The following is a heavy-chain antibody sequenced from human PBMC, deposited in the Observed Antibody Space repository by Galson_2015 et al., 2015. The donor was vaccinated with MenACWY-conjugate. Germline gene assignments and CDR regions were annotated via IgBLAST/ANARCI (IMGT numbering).Heavy chain of an antibody. CDR3: ARHKGTWYFED. J-gene: IGHJ4*02. D-gene: IGHD6-13*01. Sequence: QSGAEVKKPGESLRISCKGSGYSFTCYYISWVRQMPGKGLEWMGRIDPTDSYTNYSPSVQGHVTISADKSVNTAYLQWSSLKASDTALYYCARHKGTWYFEDWGQGSLVTVSS. CDR2: IDPTDSYT. CDR1: GYSFTCYY. V-gene: IGHV5-10-1*01.